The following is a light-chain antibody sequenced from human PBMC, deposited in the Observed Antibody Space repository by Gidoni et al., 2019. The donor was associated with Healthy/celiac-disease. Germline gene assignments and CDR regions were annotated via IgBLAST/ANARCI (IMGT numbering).Light chain of an antibody. V-gene: IGKV1-33*01. CDR2: DAA. J-gene: IGKJ4*01. Sequence: DIQMTQSPSSLSSSVGDRVTITCQASQDISNYLNWYQQKPGKAPKLLIYDAANWEKGVPSRFSGSGSGTDFTFTISSLQPEDIATYYCQQYDNLPSLTFGGGTKVEIK. CDR1: QDISNY. CDR3: QQYDNLPSLT.